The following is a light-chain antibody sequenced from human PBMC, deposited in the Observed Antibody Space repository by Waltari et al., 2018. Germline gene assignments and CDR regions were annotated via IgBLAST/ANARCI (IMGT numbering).Light chain of an antibody. CDR2: WAS. J-gene: IGKJ1*01. CDR1: QSVLYSSNNKNY. CDR3: HQYYTTPRT. V-gene: IGKV4-1*01. Sequence: DIVMTQSPDSLAVSLGERAPITCKSSQSVLYSSNNKNYLAWYQHKPGQPPRLLLYWASTRASGAPDRFTGSGSGTDFTLTISSLQAEDVAVYYCHQYYTTPRTFGQGTKVEIK.